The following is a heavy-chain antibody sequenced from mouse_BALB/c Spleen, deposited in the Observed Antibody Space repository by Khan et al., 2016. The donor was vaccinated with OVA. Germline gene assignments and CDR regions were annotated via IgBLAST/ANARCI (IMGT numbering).Heavy chain of an antibody. CDR3: AREGAYYRSDGWFSY. CDR1: GYTFTTYT. CDR2: INPSNGYT. V-gene: IGHV1-4*01. D-gene: IGHD2-14*01. J-gene: IGHJ3*01. Sequence: VQLQQSGAELARPGASVKMSCKASGYTFTTYTMHWVKQRPGQGLEWIGYINPSNGYTNYNQKFKDKSTLTADKSSSTAYMQLSSLTSDYSADYYCAREGAYYRSDGWFSYWGQGTLVTVSA.